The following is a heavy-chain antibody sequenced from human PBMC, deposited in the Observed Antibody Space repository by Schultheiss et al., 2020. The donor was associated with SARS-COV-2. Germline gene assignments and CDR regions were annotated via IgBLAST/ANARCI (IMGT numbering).Heavy chain of an antibody. CDR3: AKGHSGSYPLWTFDY. D-gene: IGHD1-26*01. J-gene: IGHJ4*02. CDR2: IWYDGSIK. Sequence: GGSLRLSCAVSGFTFSNYGMHWVRQAPGKGLEWVAVIWYDGSIKFYADSVKGRFTISRDNARNSLYLQMNSLRAEDTAVYYCAKGHSGSYPLWTFDYWGQGTLVTVSS. V-gene: IGHV3-33*03. CDR1: GFTFSNYG.